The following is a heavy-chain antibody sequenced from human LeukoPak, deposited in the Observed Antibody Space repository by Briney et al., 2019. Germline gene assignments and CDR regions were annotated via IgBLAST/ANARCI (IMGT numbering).Heavy chain of an antibody. J-gene: IGHJ4*02. CDR2: VNPKSDDT. CDR1: GYTFTDYY. Sequence: ASVKVSCKASGYTFTDYYLHWVRQAPGQGLEWMGWVNPKSDDTDYAQRFQGRVTMTWDTSFTTAYMELTGLRDDDTAVYFCARVGVMGDYLDFWGRGTLVAVST. V-gene: IGHV1-2*02. CDR3: ARVGVMGDYLDF. D-gene: IGHD3-16*01.